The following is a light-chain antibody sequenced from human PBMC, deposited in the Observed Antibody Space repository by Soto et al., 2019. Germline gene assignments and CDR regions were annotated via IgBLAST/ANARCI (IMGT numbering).Light chain of an antibody. Sequence: EILMTQSPATLSVSPGERATLSCRASQSVSRNLAWYQQRPGQAPRLLISGASTRATGIAARFSGSGSGTEFTLTISSLQSEDSALYYCQQYSNWPTFGQGTRLEIK. CDR3: QQYSNWPT. CDR2: GAS. V-gene: IGKV3-15*01. J-gene: IGKJ5*01. CDR1: QSVSRN.